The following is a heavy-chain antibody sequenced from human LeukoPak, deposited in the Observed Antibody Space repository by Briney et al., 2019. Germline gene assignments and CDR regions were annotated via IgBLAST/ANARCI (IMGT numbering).Heavy chain of an antibody. CDR3: ARLGAGPTYYDFWSGYSSFYFDY. V-gene: IGHV4-39*01. Sequence: SETLSLTCTVSGGSTSSSNYYWGWIRQPPGEGLEWIGGIHYSGNTYYNPSLKSRVTISVDTSKNQFSLKLSSVTAADTAVYYCARLGAGPTYYDFWSGYSSFYFDYWGQGTLVTVSS. CDR2: IHYSGNT. J-gene: IGHJ4*02. CDR1: GGSTSSSNYY. D-gene: IGHD3-3*01.